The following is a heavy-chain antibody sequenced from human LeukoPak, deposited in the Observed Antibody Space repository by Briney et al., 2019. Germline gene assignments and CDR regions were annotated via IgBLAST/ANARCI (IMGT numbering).Heavy chain of an antibody. D-gene: IGHD3-22*01. J-gene: IGHJ4*02. Sequence: SETLSLTCTVSGGSISSGDFYWSWIRQPPGKGLEWIGYIYYSGSTYYNPSLKSRVTISVDTSKYQFSLKLSSVTAADTAVYYCARLRAYDSSGYYPDYWGQGTLVTVSS. CDR3: ARLRAYDSSGYYPDY. V-gene: IGHV4-30-4*01. CDR1: GGSISSGDFY. CDR2: IYYSGST.